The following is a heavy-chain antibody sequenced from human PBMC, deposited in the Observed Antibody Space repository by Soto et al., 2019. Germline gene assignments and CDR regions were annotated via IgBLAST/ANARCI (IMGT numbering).Heavy chain of an antibody. CDR2: TYYRSKWFH. CDR3: ARVNALDV. Sequence: QGQLQQSGPGLVKPSQTLSLTCAISGDSVSSDITSWNWIRQSPSRGLEWLGRTYYRSKWFHDSEASMKTRITIHPDTSKTQFSRELNSMNLEDTGVYYGARVNALDVRGQGTVVTVSP. J-gene: IGHJ3*01. V-gene: IGHV6-1*01. D-gene: IGHD2-21*01. CDR1: GDSVSSDITS.